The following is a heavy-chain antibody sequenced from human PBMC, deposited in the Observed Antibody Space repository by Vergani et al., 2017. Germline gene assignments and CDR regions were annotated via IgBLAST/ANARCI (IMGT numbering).Heavy chain of an antibody. Sequence: QVQLVQSGAEVKKPGASVKVSCKASGYTFTGYYMHWVRQAPGQGLEWMGWINPNSGGTNYAQEFQGRVTMTTDTSTSTAYMELRSLRSDDTAVYYCARVVTIFGVVIPNDAFDIWGQGTMVTVSS. CDR1: GYTFTGYY. D-gene: IGHD3-3*01. CDR3: ARVVTIFGVVIPNDAFDI. J-gene: IGHJ3*02. CDR2: INPNSGGT. V-gene: IGHV1-2*02.